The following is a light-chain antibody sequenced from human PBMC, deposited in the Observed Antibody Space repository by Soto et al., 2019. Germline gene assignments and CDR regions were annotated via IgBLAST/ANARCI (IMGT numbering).Light chain of an antibody. CDR1: SSDVGGYHY. CDR3: SSYTSSSTLVV. Sequence: QSALTQPASVSGSPGQSITISCTGTSSDVGGYHYVSWYQQHPGKAPKLMIYEASTRPSAVSNRFSGSKSGNTASLTISGLQAEDEADYYCSSYTSSSTLVVFGGGTKLTVL. J-gene: IGLJ2*01. CDR2: EAS. V-gene: IGLV2-14*01.